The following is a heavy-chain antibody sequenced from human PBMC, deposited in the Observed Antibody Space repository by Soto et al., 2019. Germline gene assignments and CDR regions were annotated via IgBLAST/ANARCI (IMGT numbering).Heavy chain of an antibody. V-gene: IGHV1-18*01. J-gene: IGHJ4*02. CDR1: GYTFSSYG. D-gene: IGHD3-22*01. CDR3: ARDSYQSSGYCDY. Sequence: QVQLVQSGAEVKKPGASVKVSCKAYGYTFSSYGLSWVRQAPGQGLEWMGWISAYSGNTVYTQRFKGRLTMATDTSTGTAYMELRSLRSDDTAVYYCARDSYQSSGYCDYWGQGTLVTVSS. CDR2: ISAYSGNT.